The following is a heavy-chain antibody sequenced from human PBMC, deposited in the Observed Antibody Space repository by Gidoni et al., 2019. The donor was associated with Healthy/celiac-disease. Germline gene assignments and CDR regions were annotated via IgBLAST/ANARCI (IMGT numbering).Heavy chain of an antibody. J-gene: IGHJ4*02. CDR1: GFTFDDYA. V-gene: IGHV3-9*01. D-gene: IGHD4-4*01. CDR2: ISWNSGSI. Sequence: EVQLVESGGGLVQPGRSLRLSCAASGFTFDDYAMHWVRQAPGKGLGWVSGISWNSGSIGYADSVKGRFTISRDNAKNSLYLQMNSLRAEDTALYYCAKDMRLQHGGGFDYWGQGTLVTVSS. CDR3: AKDMRLQHGGGFDY.